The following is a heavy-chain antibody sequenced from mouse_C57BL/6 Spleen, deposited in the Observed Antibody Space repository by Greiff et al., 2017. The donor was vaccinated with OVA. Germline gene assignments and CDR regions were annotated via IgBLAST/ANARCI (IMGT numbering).Heavy chain of an antibody. CDR1: GYTFTSYW. J-gene: IGHJ4*01. Sequence: QVQLQQSGAELVKPGASVKLSCKASGYTFTSYWMHWVKQRPGQGLEWIGMIHPNSGSTNYNEKFKSKATLTVDESSSTAYMQLSSLTSEDSAVYYCAKTYYDYGYAMDYWGQGTSVTVSS. V-gene: IGHV1-64*01. D-gene: IGHD2-4*01. CDR3: AKTYYDYGYAMDY. CDR2: IHPNSGST.